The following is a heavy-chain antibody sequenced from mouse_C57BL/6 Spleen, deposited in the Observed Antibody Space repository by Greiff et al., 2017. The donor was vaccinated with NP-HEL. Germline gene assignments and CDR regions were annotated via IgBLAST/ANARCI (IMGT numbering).Heavy chain of an antibody. CDR3: ARGDHYYGSSDY. CDR1: GYTFTDYY. CDR2: INPNNGGT. D-gene: IGHD1-1*01. Sequence: EVQLQQSGPELVKPGASVKISCKASGYTFTDYYMNWVKQSHGKSLEWIGDINPNNGGTSYNQKFKGKATLTVDKSSSTAYMELRSLTSEDSAVDYCARGDHYYGSSDYWGQGTTLTVSS. J-gene: IGHJ2*01. V-gene: IGHV1-26*01.